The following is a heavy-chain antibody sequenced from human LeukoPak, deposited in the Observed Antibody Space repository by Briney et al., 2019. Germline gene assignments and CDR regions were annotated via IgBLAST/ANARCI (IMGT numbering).Heavy chain of an antibody. D-gene: IGHD3-16*02. CDR1: GYTFTSYG. CDR3: ARDSYDYVWGSYRTLNS. CDR2: ISAYNGNT. Sequence: ASVKVSCKASGYTFTSYGITWVRQAPGQGLEWMGWISAYNGNTNYAQKVQGRVTMTTDTSTNTVYMELRSLRSDDTAVYYCARDSYDYVWGSYRTLNSWGQGTLVTVSS. J-gene: IGHJ5*02. V-gene: IGHV1-18*01.